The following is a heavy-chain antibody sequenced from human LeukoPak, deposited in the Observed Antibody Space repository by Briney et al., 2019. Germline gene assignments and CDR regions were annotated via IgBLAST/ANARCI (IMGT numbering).Heavy chain of an antibody. V-gene: IGHV4-4*07. J-gene: IGHJ6*03. CDR1: GGSISSDY. CDR3: ARVTLVPDTAMSDYYYYMDV. Sequence: SETLSLTCTVSGGSISSDYWSWIRQPAGKGLEWIGRIYTSGSTNYNPSLKSRVTISVDKSKNQFSLKLSSVTAADTAVYYCARVTLVPDTAMSDYYYYMDVWGKGTTVTVSS. D-gene: IGHD5-18*01. CDR2: IYTSGST.